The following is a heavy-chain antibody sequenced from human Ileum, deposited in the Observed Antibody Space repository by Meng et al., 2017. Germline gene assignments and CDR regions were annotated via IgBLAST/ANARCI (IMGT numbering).Heavy chain of an antibody. V-gene: IGHV3-9*01. CDR3: AKEGSCSGGSCYRDWYFDL. CDR1: GFTFDDYA. Sequence: SLKISCAASGFTFDDYAMHWVRQAPGKGLEWVSGISWNSGSIGYADSVKGRFTISRDYAKNSLYLQMNSLRAEDTALYYCAKEGSCSGGSCYRDWYFDLWGRGTLVTVSS. J-gene: IGHJ2*01. D-gene: IGHD2-15*01. CDR2: ISWNSGSI.